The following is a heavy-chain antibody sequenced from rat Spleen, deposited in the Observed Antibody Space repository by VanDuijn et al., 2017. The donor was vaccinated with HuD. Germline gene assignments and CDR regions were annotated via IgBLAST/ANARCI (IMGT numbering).Heavy chain of an antibody. Sequence: EVQLQESGPGLVKPSQSLSLTCSVTTYSITSNYWGWIRKFPGNKLEWLGYINSAGSTNYNPSLKSRISITRDTSKNQFFLQVNSVTTEDTATYYCARWDYYDGTYGVMDAWGQGASVTVSS. CDR1: TYSITSNY. CDR3: ARWDYYDGTYGVMDA. D-gene: IGHD1-12*02. CDR2: INSAGST. J-gene: IGHJ4*01. V-gene: IGHV3-3*01.